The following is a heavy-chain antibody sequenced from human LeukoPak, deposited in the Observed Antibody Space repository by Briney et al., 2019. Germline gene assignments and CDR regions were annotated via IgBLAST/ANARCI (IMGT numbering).Heavy chain of an antibody. CDR1: GGSISSRSYY. V-gene: IGHV4-61*02. CDR2: IYTSGST. CDR3: ATSSGSYYPDAFDI. J-gene: IGHJ3*02. Sequence: SETLSLTCTVSGGSISSRSYYWSWIRQPAGKGLEWIGRIYTSGSTNYNPSLKSRVTISLDTSKNQFSLKLSSVTAADTAVYYCATSSGSYYPDAFDIWGQGTMVTVSS. D-gene: IGHD3-10*01.